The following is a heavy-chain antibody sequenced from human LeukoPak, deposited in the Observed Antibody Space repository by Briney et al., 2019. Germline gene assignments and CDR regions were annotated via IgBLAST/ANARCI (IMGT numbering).Heavy chain of an antibody. Sequence: KPSETLSLTCTVSGGSISSGSYYWGWIRQPPGKGLEWIGSMFYSGSTNYNPSLKSRVTISVDKSKNQFSLKLSSVTAADTAVYYCARWASGVSHSGSYRWFDPWGQGTLVTVSS. CDR3: ARWASGVSHSGSYRWFDP. CDR1: GGSISSGSYY. J-gene: IGHJ5*02. D-gene: IGHD1-26*01. CDR2: MFYSGST. V-gene: IGHV4-39*07.